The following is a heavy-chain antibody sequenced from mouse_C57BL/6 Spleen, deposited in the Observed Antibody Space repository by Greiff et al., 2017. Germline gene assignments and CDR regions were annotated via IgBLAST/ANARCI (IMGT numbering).Heavy chain of an antibody. CDR3: AGSTPFAY. D-gene: IGHD2-1*01. CDR1: GYSFTGYY. CDR2: INPSTGGT. J-gene: IGHJ3*01. Sequence: VHLQQSGPELVKPGASVKISCKASGYSFTGYYMNWVKQSPEKSLEWIGEINPSTGGTTYNQKFKAKATLTVDKSSSTAYMQLTSLTSEDSAVYYCAGSTPFAYWGQGTLVTVSA. V-gene: IGHV1-42*01.